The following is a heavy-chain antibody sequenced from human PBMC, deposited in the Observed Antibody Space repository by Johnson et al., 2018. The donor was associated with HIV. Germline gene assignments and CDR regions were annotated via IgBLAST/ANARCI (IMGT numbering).Heavy chain of an antibody. CDR2: ITYDGGNK. CDR1: GFTFRSYA. Sequence: QVQLVESGGGVMQPGKSLRLSCEASGFTFRSYAMHWFRQAPGKGLEWVAVITYDGGNKYYADSLNGRFTISRDNSKNTLYLQMNSLTAGDTAMYYCAKADTMAGDAFDLWGQGTMVTVSS. J-gene: IGHJ3*01. V-gene: IGHV3-30*18. D-gene: IGHD2-2*01. CDR3: AKADTMAGDAFDL.